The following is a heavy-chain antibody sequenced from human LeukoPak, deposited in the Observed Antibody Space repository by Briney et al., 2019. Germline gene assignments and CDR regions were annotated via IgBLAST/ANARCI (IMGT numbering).Heavy chain of an antibody. Sequence: SETLSLTCIVSGDSITSYYWTWIRQPPGKGLEWIGFVSYSGNTNYNPSLKSRVTISLDTSRNQFSLKLNSVTAADTAVYYCAGTYYYDSSGYRGAFDIWGRGTMVTVSS. CDR1: GDSITSYY. D-gene: IGHD3-22*01. J-gene: IGHJ3*02. CDR3: AGTYYYDSSGYRGAFDI. CDR2: VSYSGNT. V-gene: IGHV4-59*01.